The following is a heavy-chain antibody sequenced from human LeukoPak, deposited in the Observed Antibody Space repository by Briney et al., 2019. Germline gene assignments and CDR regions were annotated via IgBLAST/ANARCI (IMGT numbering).Heavy chain of an antibody. V-gene: IGHV4-39*07. CDR3: AREEVYSSGWLPSY. J-gene: IGHJ4*02. Sequence: SETLSLTCTVSGDSISSSIYYWGWIRQPPGKGLEWIGEINHSGSTNYNPSPKSRVTISVDTSKNQFSLKLSSVTAADTAVYYCAREEVYSSGWLPSYWGQGTLVTVSS. CDR1: GDSISSSIYY. D-gene: IGHD6-19*01. CDR2: INHSGST.